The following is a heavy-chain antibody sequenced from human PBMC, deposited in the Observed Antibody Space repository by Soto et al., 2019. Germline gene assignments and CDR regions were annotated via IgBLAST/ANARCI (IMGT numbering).Heavy chain of an antibody. CDR1: GFTFSGSA. D-gene: IGHD4-17*01. V-gene: IGHV3-73*02. Sequence: EVQVVESGGGLVQPGGSLKLSCAASGFTFSGSAIHWVRQASGKGLDWVGHIRSKANSYATAYAASVTGRFTISRDDSENTAYLQMNSLKAVDTAVYYCAGATVTTKVWPWGQGTLVTVSS. CDR3: AGATVTTKVWP. CDR2: IRSKANSYAT. J-gene: IGHJ5*02.